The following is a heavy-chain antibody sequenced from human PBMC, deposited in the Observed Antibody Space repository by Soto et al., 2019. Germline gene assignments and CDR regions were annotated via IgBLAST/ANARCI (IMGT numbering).Heavy chain of an antibody. CDR2: ISGSGGST. D-gene: IGHD2-21*02. J-gene: IGHJ2*01. V-gene: IGHV3-23*01. CDR1: GFTFSSYA. CDR3: AITPNCGDACSAGNAGTCRYLDL. Sequence: ESGGGLVQPGGSLRLSCAASGFTFSSYAMSWVRQAPGKGLECVSAISGSGGSTYYADSVKGRFTISRDNPRNTPYVQMNSLRAEATAVHYCAITPNCGDACSAGNAGTCRYLDLWGRGTLVTVSS.